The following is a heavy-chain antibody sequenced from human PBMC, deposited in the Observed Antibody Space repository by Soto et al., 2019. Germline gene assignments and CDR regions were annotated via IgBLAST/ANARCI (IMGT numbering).Heavy chain of an antibody. J-gene: IGHJ4*02. D-gene: IGHD3-10*01. Sequence: PGGSLRLSCAASGFTVSSNYMSWVRQAPGKGLEWVSVIYSGGSTYYADSVKGRFTISRHNSKNTLYLQMNSLRAEDTAVYYCAREQVDYYGSGSYYSDYWGQGTLVTVSS. CDR2: IYSGGST. V-gene: IGHV3-53*04. CDR3: AREQVDYYGSGSYYSDY. CDR1: GFTVSSNY.